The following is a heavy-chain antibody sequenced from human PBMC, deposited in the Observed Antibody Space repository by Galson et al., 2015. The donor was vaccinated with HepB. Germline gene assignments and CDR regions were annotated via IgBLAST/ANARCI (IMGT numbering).Heavy chain of an antibody. J-gene: IGHJ6*02. Sequence: ETLSLTCTVSGGSISSYYWSWIRQPPGKGLEWIGYIYYSGSTNYNPSLKSRVTISVDTSKNQFSLKLSSVTAADTAVYYCACRQLWLPKAYYYYGMDVWGQGTTVTVSS. CDR2: IYYSGST. CDR3: ACRQLWLPKAYYYYGMDV. D-gene: IGHD5-18*01. CDR1: GGSISSYY. V-gene: IGHV4-59*01.